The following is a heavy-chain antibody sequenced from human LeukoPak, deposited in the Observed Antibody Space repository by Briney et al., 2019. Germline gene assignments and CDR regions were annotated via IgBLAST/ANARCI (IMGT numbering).Heavy chain of an antibody. Sequence: SETLSLTCTVSCGSIRSSTYYWGWIRQPPGKELEWIGSIYYSGSTNYNPSLKSRVTISVDTSKNQFSLKLSSVTAADTAVHYCARAGTSGLTIDYWGQGTLVTVSS. J-gene: IGHJ4*02. CDR2: IYYSGST. D-gene: IGHD2-15*01. CDR1: CGSIRSSTYY. V-gene: IGHV4-39*07. CDR3: ARAGTSGLTIDY.